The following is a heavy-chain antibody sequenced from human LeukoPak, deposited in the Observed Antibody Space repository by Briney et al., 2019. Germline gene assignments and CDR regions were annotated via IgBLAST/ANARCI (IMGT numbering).Heavy chain of an antibody. D-gene: IGHD2-2*01. CDR1: GFTFSSYG. V-gene: IGHV3-33*06. CDR2: IWYDGSNK. J-gene: IGHJ2*01. Sequence: GRSLRLSCAASGFTFSSYGMHWVRQAPGKGREWVAVIWYDGSNKYYADSVKGRFTISRDNSKNTLYLQMNGLRAEDTAVYYCAKDRCSSTSCYYWYFDLWGRGTLVTVSS. CDR3: AKDRCSSTSCYYWYFDL.